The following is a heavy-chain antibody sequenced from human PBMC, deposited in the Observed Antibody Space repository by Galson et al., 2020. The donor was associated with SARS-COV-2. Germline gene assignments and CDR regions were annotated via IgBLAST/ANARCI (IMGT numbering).Heavy chain of an antibody. Sequence: ASVKVSCKASGGTFSSYAISWVRQAPGQGLEWMGRIIPILGIANYAQKFQGRVTITADKSTSTAYMELSSLRSEDTAVYYCARLQLEDDAFDIWGQGTMVTVSS. V-gene: IGHV1-69*04. J-gene: IGHJ3*02. CDR3: ARLQLEDDAFDI. D-gene: IGHD1-1*01. CDR1: GGTFSSYA. CDR2: IIPILGIA.